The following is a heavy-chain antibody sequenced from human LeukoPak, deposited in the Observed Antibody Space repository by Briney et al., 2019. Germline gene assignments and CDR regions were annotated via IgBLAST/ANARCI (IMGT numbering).Heavy chain of an antibody. J-gene: IGHJ3*02. CDR2: ISGSSSHT. Sequence: GGSLRLSCAASGFTFSTYAMSWVRQAPGKGLEWVSGISGSSSHTEDADSVKGRFTISRDNSKNTLYLQMNGLRAEDTAVYYCARSGFGSWSYYNGHDAFDIWGQGTLVTASS. V-gene: IGHV3-23*01. CDR3: ARSGFGSWSYYNGHDAFDI. D-gene: IGHD3-10*01. CDR1: GFTFSTYA.